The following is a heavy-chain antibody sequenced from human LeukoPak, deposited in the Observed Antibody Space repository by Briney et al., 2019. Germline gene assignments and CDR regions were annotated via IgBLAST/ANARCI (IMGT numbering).Heavy chain of an antibody. Sequence: SVKVSCKASGGTFSSYAISWVRQAPGQGLGWMGGIIPIFGTANYAQKFQGRVTITADESTSTAYMELSSLRSEDTAVYYCARDLGVAGVDYWGQGTLVTVSS. CDR1: GGTFSSYA. J-gene: IGHJ4*02. V-gene: IGHV1-69*13. CDR2: IIPIFGTA. D-gene: IGHD3-10*01. CDR3: ARDLGVAGVDY.